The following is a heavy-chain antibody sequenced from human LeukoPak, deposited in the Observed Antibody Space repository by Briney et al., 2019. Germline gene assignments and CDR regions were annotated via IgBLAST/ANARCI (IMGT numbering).Heavy chain of an antibody. CDR2: ISGDGTAR. Sequence: GGSLRLSCAASGFTSSSYWMHWVRQVPGKGPVWVSRISGDGTARNYADSVKGRFTISRDDAKNTVDLQMNSLRGEDTAVYYCVRGRGSYGWFDPWGQGTLVTVSS. CDR3: VRGRGSYGWFDP. D-gene: IGHD3-10*01. V-gene: IGHV3-74*01. J-gene: IGHJ5*02. CDR1: GFTSSSYW.